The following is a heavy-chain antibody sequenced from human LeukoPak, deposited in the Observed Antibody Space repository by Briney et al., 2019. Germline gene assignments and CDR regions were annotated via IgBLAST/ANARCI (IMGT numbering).Heavy chain of an antibody. CDR2: ISYDGSNK. D-gene: IGHD3-9*01. J-gene: IGHJ4*02. CDR3: AKDITYYDILTASSVDY. Sequence: GGSLRLSCAASGFTFSSYGMHWVRQAPGKGLEWVAVISYDGSNKYYADSVKGRFTISRDNSKNTLYLQMNSLRAEDTAVYYCAKDITYYDILTASSVDYWDQGTLVTVSS. V-gene: IGHV3-30*18. CDR1: GFTFSSYG.